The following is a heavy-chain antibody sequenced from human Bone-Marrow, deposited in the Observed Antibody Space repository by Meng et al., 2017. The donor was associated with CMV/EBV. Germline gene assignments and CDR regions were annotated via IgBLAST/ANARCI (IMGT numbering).Heavy chain of an antibody. Sequence: GGSLRLSCAASGFTFISYAMSWFRQAPGKGLEWVSSISSSSSYIYYEDSVKGRFTISRDNSKNTLYLQMNSLRAEETAGYYWARDEIKRCGWYYFYYYYGMDVWGQGTTVTVSS. D-gene: IGHD6-19*01. J-gene: IGHJ6*02. CDR3: ARDEIKRCGWYYFYYYYGMDV. V-gene: IGHV3-21*01. CDR2: ISSSSSYI. CDR1: GFTFISYA.